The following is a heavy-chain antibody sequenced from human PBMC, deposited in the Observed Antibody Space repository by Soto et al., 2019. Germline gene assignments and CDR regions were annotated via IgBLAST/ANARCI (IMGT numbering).Heavy chain of an antibody. CDR2: IYYTGSP. D-gene: IGHD5-12*01. CDR3: ARSTSTRPPIDH. Sequence: SDTLSSTFTVPNGSIRTYCWSWFRQPPGRSLEWIGHIYYTGSPTYNPSLKNRITISEDTTKTTVLPKRISMTADDAVDYSWARSTSTRPPIDHWGQGXLVTVSS. J-gene: IGHJ5*02. V-gene: IGHV4-59*01. CDR1: NGSIRTYC.